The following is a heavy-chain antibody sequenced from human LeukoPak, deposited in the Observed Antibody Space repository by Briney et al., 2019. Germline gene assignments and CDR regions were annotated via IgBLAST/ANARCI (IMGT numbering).Heavy chain of an antibody. V-gene: IGHV4-59*01. CDR2: IYYSGSS. Sequence: PSETLSLTCTVSGGSISSYYWSWTRQPPGKGLEWIGLIYYSGSSNYNPSLKSRVTMSVDTSKNQFSLKLNSVTAADTAVYYCARDRSGYGYYYYYYGMDVWGQGTTVTVSS. CDR3: ARDRSGYGYYYYYYGMDV. CDR1: GGSISSYY. J-gene: IGHJ6*02. D-gene: IGHD5-12*01.